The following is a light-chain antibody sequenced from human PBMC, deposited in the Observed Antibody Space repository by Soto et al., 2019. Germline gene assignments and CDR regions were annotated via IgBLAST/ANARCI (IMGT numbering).Light chain of an antibody. CDR3: QPSYSTPLR. J-gene: IGKJ4*02. CDR2: AAS. CDR1: QSISSY. Sequence: PSSLSSDIGHRVTITGPASQSISSYLNWYQQKPGKAPKLLIYAASSLQSGVPSRFSGSGYGTDFDLGLRSLQPEDFATYYCQPSYSTPLRYGGGTKVDIK. V-gene: IGKV1-39*01.